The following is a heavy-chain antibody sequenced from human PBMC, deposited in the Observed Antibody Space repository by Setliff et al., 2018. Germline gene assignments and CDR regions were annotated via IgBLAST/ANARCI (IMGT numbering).Heavy chain of an antibody. CDR2: IMPGRDT. Sequence: SETLSLTCAVYGDSLSGYYWSWIRQSPKKGLEWIGEIMPGRDTLYNPSLKSRVTISVDTSKNQFSLQLTSVTAADTAVYYCARRITYGNTFDFWGQGTLVTVSS. J-gene: IGHJ4*02. CDR1: GDSLSGYY. CDR3: ARRITYGNTFDF. V-gene: IGHV4-34*12. D-gene: IGHD3-10*01.